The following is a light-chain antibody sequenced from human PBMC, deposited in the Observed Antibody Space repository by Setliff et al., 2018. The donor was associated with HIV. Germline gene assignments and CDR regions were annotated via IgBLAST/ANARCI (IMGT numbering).Light chain of an antibody. CDR3: CSNTGSNTFV. Sequence: QSALAQPASLSGSPGQSITISCTGTNNDVGNYNLVSWYQQHPGKAPKLIIYQATRRPSGVSNRFSGSKSGNVASLTISGLQAEDEADYYCCSNTGSNTFVFGTGTKVTVL. CDR1: NNDVGNYNL. V-gene: IGLV2-23*01. CDR2: QAT. J-gene: IGLJ1*01.